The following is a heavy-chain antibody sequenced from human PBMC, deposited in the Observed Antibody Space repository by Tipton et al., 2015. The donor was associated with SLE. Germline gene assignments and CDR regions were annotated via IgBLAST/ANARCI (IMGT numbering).Heavy chain of an antibody. J-gene: IGHJ4*02. D-gene: IGHD3-9*01. V-gene: IGHV4-61*09. CDR3: AREEGDILTGYNY. Sequence: TLSLTCNVSGDSINSGSYYWTWIRQPAGKALEWIGHIYTRGNTRYNPSLKSRVTISIDTSKNQFSLKLTSVTAADTAVYYCAREEGDILTGYNYWGQGTLVTVSS. CDR1: GDSINSGSYY. CDR2: IYTRGNT.